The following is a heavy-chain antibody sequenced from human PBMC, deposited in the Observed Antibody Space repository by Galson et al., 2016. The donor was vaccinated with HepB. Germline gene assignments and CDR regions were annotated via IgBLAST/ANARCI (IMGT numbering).Heavy chain of an antibody. CDR3: ARHMLRGVLME. D-gene: IGHD3-10*01. V-gene: IGHV2-5*02. CDR2: VYWDDDK. CDR1: GFTLSSTGVG. Sequence: PALVKPTQTLRLTCTFSGFTLSSTGVGVCWIRQPPGKALEWLALVYWDDDKRYSPSLKSRLTVTTDTFKNHVVLTMTNMDPVDTATYYCARHMLRGVLMEWGQGALVTVSS. J-gene: IGHJ4*02.